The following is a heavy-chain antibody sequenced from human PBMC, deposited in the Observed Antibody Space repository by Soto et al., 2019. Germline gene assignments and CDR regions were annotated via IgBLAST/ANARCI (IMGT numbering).Heavy chain of an antibody. V-gene: IGHV1-8*01. CDR3: ASRGSVTAGTYYYGMDA. Sequence: QVQLVQSGAEVKKPGASVKVSCKASGYTFTSYDINWVRQATGQGLEWMGWMNPNSGNTGYAQKFQGRVTMTRNTSVGTADRGLSSRGSEDTAVYYCASRGSVTAGTYYYGMDAWGQGPTVTVSS. CDR1: GYTFTSYD. D-gene: IGHD4-17*01. CDR2: MNPNSGNT. J-gene: IGHJ6*02.